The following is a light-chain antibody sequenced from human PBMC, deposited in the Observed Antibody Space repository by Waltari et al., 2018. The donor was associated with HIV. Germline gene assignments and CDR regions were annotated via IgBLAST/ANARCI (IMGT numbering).Light chain of an antibody. CDR2: DVT. CDR3: SSYAGTYVV. CDR1: SSDVGGYNY. J-gene: IGLJ2*01. Sequence: QSALTQPRSVSGSPGQSVAISCPGTSSDVGGYNYVSWYQQYPGKTPKVIIFDVTERPSGVPDRFSGSKSGNTASLTISGLQADDEADYYCSSYAGTYVVFGGGTKLTVL. V-gene: IGLV2-11*01.